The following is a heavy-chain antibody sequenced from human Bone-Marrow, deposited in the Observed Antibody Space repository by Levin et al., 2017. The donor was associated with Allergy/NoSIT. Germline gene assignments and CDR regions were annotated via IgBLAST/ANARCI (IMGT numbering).Heavy chain of an antibody. J-gene: IGHJ3*02. CDR3: AIVEDDFWSAPYVYHI. CDR2: IYHSGGT. D-gene: IGHD3-3*01. Sequence: PSETLSLTCSVSGDSIYTYFCNWLRQTPGKGLEWIGSIYHSGGTNYNPSLQSRVTISLDTSKSQFSLKLTSVTAADTAMYYCAIVEDDFWSAPYVYHIWGQGTAVAVSS. V-gene: IGHV4-59*01. CDR1: GDSIYTYF.